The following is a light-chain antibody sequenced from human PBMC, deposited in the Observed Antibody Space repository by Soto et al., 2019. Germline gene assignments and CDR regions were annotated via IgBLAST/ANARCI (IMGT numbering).Light chain of an antibody. CDR3: LQHNDYPFT. V-gene: IGKV1-17*01. CDR1: QGIGDE. CDR2: AAS. J-gene: IGKJ3*01. Sequence: DIQMTQSPSSLSASVGDRVTITCRASQGIGDELGWYQQKPGKAPKRLIYAASRLLSGVPSRFSGGGSGTEFTLTINSLQPEDFATYYCLQHNDYPFTFGPGTKVDIK.